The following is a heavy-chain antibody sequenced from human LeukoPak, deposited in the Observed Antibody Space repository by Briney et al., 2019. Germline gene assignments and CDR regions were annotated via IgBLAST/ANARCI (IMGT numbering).Heavy chain of an antibody. Sequence: GASVKVSCTASGGTFSSYAISWVRQDPGQGLEWMGGIIPIFGTANYAQKFQGRVTITADESTSTAYMELSSLRSEDTAVYYCASGVRQQLVPPKADYYYYYGMDVWGQGTTVTVSS. CDR2: IIPIFGTA. J-gene: IGHJ6*02. D-gene: IGHD6-13*01. CDR3: ASGVRQQLVPPKADYYYYYGMDV. CDR1: GGTFSSYA. V-gene: IGHV1-69*13.